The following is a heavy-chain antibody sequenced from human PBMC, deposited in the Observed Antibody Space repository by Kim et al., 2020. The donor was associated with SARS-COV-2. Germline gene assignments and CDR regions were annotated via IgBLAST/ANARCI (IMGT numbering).Heavy chain of an antibody. J-gene: IGHJ2*01. CDR2: IWYDGSDK. CDR3: AKDRGGYCVTTSCYVDWYFDL. CDR1: GFSFTNYG. D-gene: IGHD2-2*01. V-gene: IGHV3-33*06. Sequence: GGSLRLSCAASGFSFTNYGMHWVRQAPGKGLEWVAVIWYDGSDKNYVDSVKGRFTISRDNSKTTLYLQMNRLSAEDTAVYYWAKDRGGYCVTTSCYVDWYFDLSGRGTLVRVS.